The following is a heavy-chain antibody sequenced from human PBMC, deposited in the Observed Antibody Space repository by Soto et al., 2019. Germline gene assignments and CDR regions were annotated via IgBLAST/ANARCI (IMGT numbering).Heavy chain of an antibody. J-gene: IGHJ4*02. V-gene: IGHV3-30*18. Sequence: RRLSCAASGFTFSSYGMHWVRQAPGKGLEWVAVISYDGSNKYYADSVKGRFTISRDNSKNTLYLQMNSLRAEDTAVYYCAKANALDYWGQGTLVTVSS. CDR1: GFTFSSYG. D-gene: IGHD2-8*01. CDR3: AKANALDY. CDR2: ISYDGSNK.